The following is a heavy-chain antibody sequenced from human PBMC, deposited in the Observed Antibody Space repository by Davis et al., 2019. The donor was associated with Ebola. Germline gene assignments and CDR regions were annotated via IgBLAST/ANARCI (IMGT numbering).Heavy chain of an antibody. CDR3: ATPSPRGDDFAY. CDR1: GNSFNSHW. J-gene: IGHJ4*02. V-gene: IGHV5-51*01. D-gene: IGHD5-12*01. CDR2: IYPGDSDT. Sequence: GESLKISCKDSGNSFNSHWIGWVRQLPGKGLEWMGIIYPGDSDTRYSPSFQGQVTISVDKSIKTAYLQWSSLKASDTAMYYCATPSPRGDDFAYWGQGTPVTVSS.